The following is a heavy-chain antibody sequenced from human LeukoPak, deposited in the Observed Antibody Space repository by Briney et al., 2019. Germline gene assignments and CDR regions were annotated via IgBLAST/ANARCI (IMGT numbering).Heavy chain of an antibody. CDR2: IYYIGVT. V-gene: IGHV4-59*01. J-gene: IGHJ3*02. Sequence: SETLSLTCTVSGGSIRSYYWSWIRQPPGKGLEWVGYIYYIGVTNYNPSLKSRVTISVDPSKNQFSLKLSSVTAADTAVYYCASSMTTLTTYAFDIWGQGTMVTVSS. D-gene: IGHD4-17*01. CDR1: GGSIRSYY. CDR3: ASSMTTLTTYAFDI.